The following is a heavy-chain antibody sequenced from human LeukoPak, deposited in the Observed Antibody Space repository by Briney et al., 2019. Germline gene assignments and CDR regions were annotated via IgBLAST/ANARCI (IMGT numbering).Heavy chain of an antibody. CDR2: INHSGST. CDR1: GGSFSGYY. J-gene: IGHJ4*02. D-gene: IGHD4-17*01. CDR3: ARGTMTTVTYYFDY. Sequence: SETLSLTCAVYGGSFSGYYWSWIRQPPGKGLEWIGVINHSGSTNYNPSLKSRVTISVDTSKNQFSLKLSSVTAADTAVYYCARGTMTTVTYYFDYWGQGTLVTVSS. V-gene: IGHV4-34*01.